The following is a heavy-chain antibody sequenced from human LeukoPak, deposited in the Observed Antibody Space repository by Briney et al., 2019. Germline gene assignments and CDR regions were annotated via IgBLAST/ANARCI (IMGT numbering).Heavy chain of an antibody. D-gene: IGHD6-6*01. CDR1: GFTLRNYW. CDR3: ARYSSSSGGASYYLDY. V-gene: IGHV3-74*01. Sequence: GGSLRLSCTASGFTLRNYWMHWVRQVPGKRLVWVSRISSDGSVANYADSVQGRLTISRDNAKNILYLQVNNLRSEDTAVYYCARYSSSSGGASYYLDYWGHGTLVTVSS. CDR2: ISSDGSVA. J-gene: IGHJ4*01.